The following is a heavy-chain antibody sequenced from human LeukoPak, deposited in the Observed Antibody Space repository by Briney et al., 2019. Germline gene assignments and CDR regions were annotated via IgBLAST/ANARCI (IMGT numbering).Heavy chain of an antibody. CDR2: ISYGTT. CDR3: ARDKAHTYGYYFDP. CDR1: GGAISTYY. J-gene: IGHJ4*02. V-gene: IGHV4-59*01. Sequence: SETLSLTCSVSGGAISTYYWNWIRQSPGQGLEWIGHISYGTTDYNPSLKSRVTISADTSKNQLSLTLTSVTADDTAVYYCARDKAHTYGYYFDPWGQGTQVLVSS. D-gene: IGHD5-18*01.